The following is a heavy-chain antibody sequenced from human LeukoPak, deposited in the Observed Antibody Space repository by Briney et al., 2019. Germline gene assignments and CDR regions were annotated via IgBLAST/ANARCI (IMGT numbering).Heavy chain of an antibody. V-gene: IGHV3-48*02. CDR1: GFTFSSYS. Sequence: PGGSLRLSCAASGFTFSSYSMNRVRQAPGKGLEWVSYISSSSSTIYYADSVKGRLTISRDNAKNSLYLQMNSLRDEDTAVYYCASGPYSSSWYPGADYWGQGTLVTVSS. D-gene: IGHD6-13*01. J-gene: IGHJ4*02. CDR2: ISSSSSTI. CDR3: ASGPYSSSWYPGADY.